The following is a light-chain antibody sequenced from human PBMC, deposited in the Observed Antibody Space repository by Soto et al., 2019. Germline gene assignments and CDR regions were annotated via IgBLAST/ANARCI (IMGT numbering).Light chain of an antibody. V-gene: IGKV3-20*01. Sequence: EIVLPQSPGTLSLSPGERATLSCRARQAISSNCLAWYQVKSGRAPRVLIHSASIRATDIPYRFSGGGSGTDFSLTIRRLQREDFAVYYCQQCGSPPFTFGPGAKVDIK. CDR1: QAISSNC. J-gene: IGKJ3*01. CDR2: SAS. CDR3: QQCGSPPFT.